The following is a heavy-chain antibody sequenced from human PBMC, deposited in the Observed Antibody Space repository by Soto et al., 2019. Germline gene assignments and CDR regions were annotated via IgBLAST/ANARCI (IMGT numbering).Heavy chain of an antibody. V-gene: IGHV4-30-4*02. J-gene: IGHJ5*02. CDR2: IYYTGKT. CDR3: GRDLTSNANCIDP. Sequence: PSETLSLSCSVSGDSIHVGGYYWTWMRQRPGTGLEWMGYIYYTGKTYYNPSLESRLTMSVDRSKNQFSLRLTSVTAADTAVYFCGRDLTSNANCIDPWGQGTLVTVSS. D-gene: IGHD2-2*01. CDR1: GDSIHVGGYY.